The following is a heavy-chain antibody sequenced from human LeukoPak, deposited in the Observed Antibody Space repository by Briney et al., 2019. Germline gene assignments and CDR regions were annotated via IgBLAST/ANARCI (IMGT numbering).Heavy chain of an antibody. Sequence: KASETLSLTCAVYGGSFSGYYWSWIRQPPGKGLEWIGEINHSGSTNYNPSLKSRVTISVDTSKNQFSLKLSSVTAADTAVYYCARVIFWGGSYYYYMDVWGKGTTVTVSS. CDR1: GGSFSGYY. J-gene: IGHJ6*03. CDR3: ARVIFWGGSYYYYMDV. V-gene: IGHV4-34*01. CDR2: INHSGST. D-gene: IGHD3-3*01.